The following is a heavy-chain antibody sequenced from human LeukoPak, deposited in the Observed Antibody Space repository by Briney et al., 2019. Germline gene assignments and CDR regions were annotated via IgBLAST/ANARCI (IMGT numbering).Heavy chain of an antibody. CDR1: GYTFTSYG. D-gene: IGHD3-3*01. V-gene: IGHV1-18*01. CDR2: ISAYNGNT. Sequence: ASVKVSCKASGYTFTSYGISWVRQAPGQGLEWMGWISAYNGNTNYAQKLQGRVTMTTDTSTSTAYMELRSLGSDDTAVYYCARSYYDFWSGYSIFDYWGQGTLVTVSS. J-gene: IGHJ4*02. CDR3: ARSYYDFWSGYSIFDY.